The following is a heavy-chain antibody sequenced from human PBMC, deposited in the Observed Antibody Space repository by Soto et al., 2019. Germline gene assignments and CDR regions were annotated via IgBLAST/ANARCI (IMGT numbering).Heavy chain of an antibody. D-gene: IGHD2-2*01. CDR1: GGSVTLDNFY. CDR2: IYFTGTT. J-gene: IGHJ4*02. CDR3: ARGSSPEGPIQMTFDY. V-gene: IGHV4-31*03. Sequence: QVQLHESGPGLVKPSETLSVTCSVSGGSVTLDNFYWTWLRLHPEKGLEWIGYIYFTGTTYYSPSLRSRATISADTSKNVFFLGLTSVTDADTAIYYCARGSSPEGPIQMTFDYWGQGIQVTVSP.